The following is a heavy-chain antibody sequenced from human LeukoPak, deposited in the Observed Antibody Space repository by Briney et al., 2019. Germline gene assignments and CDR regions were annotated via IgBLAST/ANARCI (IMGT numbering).Heavy chain of an antibody. D-gene: IGHD2-21*02. J-gene: IGHJ4*02. Sequence: ASVKVSCKASGYTFTGYYMHWVRRAPGQGLEWMGWINPNSGGTNYAQKFQGRVTMTRDTSISTAYMELSRLRSDDTAVYYCARSYCGGDCFKPFDYWGQGTLVTVSS. V-gene: IGHV1-2*02. CDR2: INPNSGGT. CDR3: ARSYCGGDCFKPFDY. CDR1: GYTFTGYY.